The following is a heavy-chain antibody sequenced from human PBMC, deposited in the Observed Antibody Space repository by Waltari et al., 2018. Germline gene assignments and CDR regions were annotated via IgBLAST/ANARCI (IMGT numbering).Heavy chain of an antibody. Sequence: QVQLQQWGAGLLKPSETLSLTCAVSGGSFTFFYWTWIRQPPGKGLEWIGEINPRGTTNYSPSLRSRVSISPDTSKNQFSLKLTSVTAADTAVYYCARADRGPRSGSSATPAWGPWGQGTLVTVSS. V-gene: IGHV4-34*01. CDR1: GGSFTFFY. CDR2: INPRGTT. J-gene: IGHJ5*02. CDR3: ARADRGPRSGSSATPAWGP. D-gene: IGHD1-26*01.